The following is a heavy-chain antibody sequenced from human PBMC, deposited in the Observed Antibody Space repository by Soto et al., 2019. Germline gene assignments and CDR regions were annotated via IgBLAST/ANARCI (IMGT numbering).Heavy chain of an antibody. V-gene: IGHV3-23*01. CDR1: GFTFNTYG. J-gene: IGHJ4*02. CDR2: VRGSGGGT. Sequence: EVQLLESGGGLVQPGGSLTLSCAASGFTFNTYGMTWVRQAPGKGLEWVSTVRGSGGGTYYADSVKGRFTISRVNSKNTMYLQMSNLRAEDTAVYFCARIGPYCGGDCYPDFDFWGLGTPVTVSS. CDR3: ARIGPYCGGDCYPDFDF. D-gene: IGHD2-21*02.